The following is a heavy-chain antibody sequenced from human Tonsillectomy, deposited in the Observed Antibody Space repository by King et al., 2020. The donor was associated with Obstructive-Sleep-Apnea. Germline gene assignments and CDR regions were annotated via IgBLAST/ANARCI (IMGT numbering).Heavy chain of an antibody. CDR1: GYSFTNYW. V-gene: IGHV5-51*01. CDR3: ARRRGDSSVWTQYYFDY. CDR2: IYPGDSDT. J-gene: IGHJ4*02. Sequence: VQLVESGAEVKKPGESLKISCKGSGYSFTNYWIVWVRQMPGKGLEWMGIIYPGDSDTRYSPSFRGQVTFSADKSISTAYLQWSSLKASDTAMYYCARRRGDSSVWTQYYFDYWGQGTLVTVSS. D-gene: IGHD6-19*01.